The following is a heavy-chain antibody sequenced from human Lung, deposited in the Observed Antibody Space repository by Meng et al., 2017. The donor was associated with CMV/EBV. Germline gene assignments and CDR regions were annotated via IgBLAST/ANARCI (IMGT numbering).Heavy chain of an antibody. CDR1: GFSFNNYW. Sequence: GGSLRLXCAASGFSFNNYWMHWVRQTPGKGLVWVSRITPDGSDANYAGSVMARFTFTRDNARNTVFLKMDDLKADDSALYYSARVGNGLGGPGVSAIGYWGRGXLVTVSS. CDR3: ARVGNGLGGPGVSAIGY. D-gene: IGHD3-10*01. V-gene: IGHV3-74*01. J-gene: IGHJ4*02. CDR2: ITPDGSDA.